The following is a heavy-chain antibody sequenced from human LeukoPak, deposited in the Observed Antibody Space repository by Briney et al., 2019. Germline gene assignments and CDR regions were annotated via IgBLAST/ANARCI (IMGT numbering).Heavy chain of an antibody. D-gene: IGHD6-13*01. CDR1: GGPISSYY. Sequence: PSETLSLTCTVSGGPISSYYWSWIRQPAGKGLEWIGRLYTSGNTNYNPSLKSRVTMSVDTSKNQFSLKLSSVTAADTVVYYCARDMYSSSCRWFDPWGQGTLVTVSS. CDR2: LYTSGNT. CDR3: ARDMYSSSCRWFDP. J-gene: IGHJ5*02. V-gene: IGHV4-4*07.